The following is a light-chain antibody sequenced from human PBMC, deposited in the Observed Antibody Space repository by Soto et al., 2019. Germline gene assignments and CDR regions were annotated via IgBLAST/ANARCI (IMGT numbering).Light chain of an antibody. J-gene: IGKJ1*01. CDR1: QSISSY. Sequence: IQMTQSPSSLSASVGDRVTITCRASQSISSYLNWYQQKPGKAPKLLMYAVSTLQSGVPSRFSGSGSGTDFTLTISSLQSDDFATYYCQQYNSYSFGQGTKVDIK. V-gene: IGKV1-39*01. CDR3: QQYNSYS. CDR2: AVS.